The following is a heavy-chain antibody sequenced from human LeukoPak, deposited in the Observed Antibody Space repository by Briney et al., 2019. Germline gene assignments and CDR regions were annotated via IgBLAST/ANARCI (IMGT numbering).Heavy chain of an antibody. J-gene: IGHJ4*02. CDR2: IDPNSGGT. CDR1: GYTLTGYY. Sequence: ASVKVSCKASGYTLTGYYMHWVRQAPGQGLECMGRIDPNSGGTNYAQKFQGRVTMTRDTSISTAYMELSRLRSDDTAVYYCARQVPASMGGIPSDYWGQGTLVTVSS. D-gene: IGHD2-2*01. CDR3: ARQVPASMGGIPSDY. V-gene: IGHV1-2*06.